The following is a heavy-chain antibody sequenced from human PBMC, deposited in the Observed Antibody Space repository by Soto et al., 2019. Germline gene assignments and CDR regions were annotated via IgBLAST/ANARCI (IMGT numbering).Heavy chain of an antibody. V-gene: IGHV4-61*01. J-gene: IGHJ5*02. CDR3: VRIRVDTYMIYWAVP. CDR1: GDSVSSGYYT. Sequence: PSETLSLTCSVSGDSVSSGYYTWIWLRQPPGKGWEWIVYVYFSGSNNHIPSLKSRLTMSVDKAKYPFSLKLNSATAAATAEYYCVRIRVDTYMIYWAVPWGQGTQVTVSS. CDR2: VYFSGSN. D-gene: IGHD3-16*01.